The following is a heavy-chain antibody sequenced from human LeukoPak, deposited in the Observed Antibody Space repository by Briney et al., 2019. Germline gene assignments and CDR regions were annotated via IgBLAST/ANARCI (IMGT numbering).Heavy chain of an antibody. Sequence: SETLSLTCAVYGGSFSGYYWSWIRQPPGKGLEWIGEINHSGSTNYNPSLKSRVTISVDTSKNQFSLKLSSVTAADTAVYYCARVGLRIFAYYYGSGSYRVFDYWGQGTLVTVSS. J-gene: IGHJ4*02. V-gene: IGHV4-34*01. CDR3: ARVGLRIFAYYYGSGSYRVFDY. D-gene: IGHD3-10*01. CDR1: GGSFSGYY. CDR2: INHSGST.